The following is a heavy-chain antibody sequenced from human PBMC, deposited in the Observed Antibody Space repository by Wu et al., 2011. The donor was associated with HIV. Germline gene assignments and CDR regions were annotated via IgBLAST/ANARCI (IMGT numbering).Heavy chain of an antibody. J-gene: IGHJ4*02. CDR1: GYTITRHY. Sequence: QVQLVQSGAEVKKPGASVKVTCKASGYTITRHYLHWVRQAPGQGLEWMGVIHPSGVTTISPREFQGRLTMTRDTSTNSAYLELSGLRFDDTAVYYCARGTYLYDSSGYYDVWGQGSLVTVSS. V-gene: IGHV1-46*01. D-gene: IGHD3-22*01. CDR2: IHPSGVTT. CDR3: ARGTYLYDSSGYYDV.